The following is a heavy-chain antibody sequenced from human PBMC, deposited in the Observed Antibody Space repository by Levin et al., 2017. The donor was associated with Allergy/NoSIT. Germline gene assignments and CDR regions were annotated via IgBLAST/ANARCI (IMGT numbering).Heavy chain of an antibody. CDR1: GFTFSSYA. D-gene: IGHD3-9*01. J-gene: IGHJ4*02. CDR2: ISGSGGST. V-gene: IGHV3-23*01. Sequence: PGGSLRLSCAASGFTFSSYAMSWVRQAPGKGLEWVSAISGSGGSTYYADSVKGRFTISRDNSKNTLYLQMNSLRAEDTAVYYCAKAENYDILTGYEPAPAFFVYWGQGTLVTVSS. CDR3: AKAENYDILTGYEPAPAFFVY.